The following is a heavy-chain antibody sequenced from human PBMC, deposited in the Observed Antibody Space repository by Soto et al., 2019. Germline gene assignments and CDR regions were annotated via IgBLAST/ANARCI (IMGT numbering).Heavy chain of an antibody. CDR1: GFTFRSYS. D-gene: IGHD6-19*01. Sequence: PGGSLRLSCAASGFTFRSYSMNWVRQAPGKGLEWVSSISSSSSYIYYADSVKGRFTISRDNAKNSLYLQMNSLRAEDTAVYYCARDKRQWLVRGGYNWFDPWGQGTLVTVSS. CDR2: ISSSSSYI. J-gene: IGHJ5*02. V-gene: IGHV3-21*01. CDR3: ARDKRQWLVRGGYNWFDP.